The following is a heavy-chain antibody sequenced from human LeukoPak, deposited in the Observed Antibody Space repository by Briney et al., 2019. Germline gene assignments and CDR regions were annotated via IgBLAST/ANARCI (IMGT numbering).Heavy chain of an antibody. J-gene: IGHJ5*02. D-gene: IGHD3-22*01. CDR3: ARSYYDSSGYYQTFDP. Sequence: ASVKVSCKASGYTFTSYDINWVRQATGQGLEWMGWMNPNSGNTGYAQKFQGRVTTTRNTSISTAYMELSSLRSEDTAVYYCARSYYDSSGYYQTFDPWGQGTLVTVSS. V-gene: IGHV1-8*01. CDR2: MNPNSGNT. CDR1: GYTFTSYD.